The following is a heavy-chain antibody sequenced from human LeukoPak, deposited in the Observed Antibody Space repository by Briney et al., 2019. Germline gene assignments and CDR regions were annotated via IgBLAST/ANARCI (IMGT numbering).Heavy chain of an antibody. D-gene: IGHD3-3*02. CDR2: MNPNSGNT. V-gene: IGHV1-8*03. J-gene: IGHJ4*02. Sequence: GASVKVSCKASGYTFTSYDINWVRQATGQGLEWMGWMNPNSGNTGYAQKFQGRVTITRNTSISTAYMELSSLRSEDTAVYYCARVFPLASAFDYWGQGTLVTVSS. CDR3: ARVFPLASAFDY. CDR1: GYTFTSYD.